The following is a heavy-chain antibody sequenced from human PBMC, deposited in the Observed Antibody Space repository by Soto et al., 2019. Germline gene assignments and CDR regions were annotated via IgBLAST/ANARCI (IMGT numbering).Heavy chain of an antibody. CDR3: LSAAGNLGWFDP. V-gene: IGHV4-39*01. CDR1: GGSISSSSYY. J-gene: IGHJ5*02. D-gene: IGHD6-13*01. Sequence: QLQLQESGPGLVKPSETLSLTCTVCGGSISSSSYYWGWIRQPPGKGLEWIGSMYYSGSTYYNPSLKSRVTISVDTSKNQFSLKLSSVTAADTAVYYCLSAAGNLGWFDPWGQGTLVTVSS. CDR2: MYYSGST.